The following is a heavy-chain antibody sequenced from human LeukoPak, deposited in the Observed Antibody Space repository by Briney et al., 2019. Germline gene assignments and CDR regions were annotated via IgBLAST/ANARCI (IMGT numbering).Heavy chain of an antibody. J-gene: IGHJ4*02. D-gene: IGHD7-27*01. CDR2: INPGGGST. Sequence: GASVKVSCKASGYTFINYYIHWVRRAPGQGLEWMGLINPGGGSTTYSQKFQGRVTMTRDTSTSTVYMELNSLRSEDTAVYYCARARTGDSDYWGQGTLVTVSS. V-gene: IGHV1-46*01. CDR1: GYTFINYY. CDR3: ARARTGDSDY.